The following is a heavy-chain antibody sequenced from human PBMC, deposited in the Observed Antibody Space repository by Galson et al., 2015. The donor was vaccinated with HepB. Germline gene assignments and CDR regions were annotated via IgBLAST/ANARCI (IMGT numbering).Heavy chain of an antibody. J-gene: IGHJ6*02. CDR3: ARAPYSSSGQLTLYYGRDV. V-gene: IGHV1-18*01. CDR1: GYTFTNYG. D-gene: IGHD6-13*01. Sequence: SVKVSCKASGYTFTNYGISWVRQAPGQGLKWMGWISAYNGNTNYAQKFQDRVTMTTDTSTSTAYMELRSLRSDDTAVYYCARAPYSSSGQLTLYYGRDVWGQGTTVTVS. CDR2: ISAYNGNT.